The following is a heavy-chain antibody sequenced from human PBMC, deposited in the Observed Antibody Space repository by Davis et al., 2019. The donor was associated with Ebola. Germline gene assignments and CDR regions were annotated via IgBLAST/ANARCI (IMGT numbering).Heavy chain of an antibody. CDR2: ISSSGSTI. CDR3: ARDPRGGTMIERGFDY. CDR1: GFTFSSYS. D-gene: IGHD3-22*01. Sequence: GGSLRLSCAASGFTFSSYSMNWVRQAPGKGLEWVSYISSSGSTIYYADSVKGRFTISRDNAKNSLYLQMNSLRAEDTAVYYCARDPRGGTMIERGFDYWGQGTLVTVSS. V-gene: IGHV3-48*04. J-gene: IGHJ4*02.